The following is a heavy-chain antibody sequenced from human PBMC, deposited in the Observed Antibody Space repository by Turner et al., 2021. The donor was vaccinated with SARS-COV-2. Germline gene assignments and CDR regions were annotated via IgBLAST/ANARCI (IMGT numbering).Heavy chain of an antibody. CDR1: GGSISSSPYY. CDR3: ARRSEGYYGSGSHWFDP. V-gene: IGHV4-39*01. J-gene: IGHJ5*02. D-gene: IGHD3-10*01. Sequence: QLQLQESGPGLVKPSETLSLTCTVSGGSISSSPYYWGWIRQPPGKGLGWMGSIYYSGGTYYNPSLKSRVTISVDTSKNQFSLKLSSVTAADTAVYYCARRSEGYYGSGSHWFDPWGQGTLVTVSS. CDR2: IYYSGGT.